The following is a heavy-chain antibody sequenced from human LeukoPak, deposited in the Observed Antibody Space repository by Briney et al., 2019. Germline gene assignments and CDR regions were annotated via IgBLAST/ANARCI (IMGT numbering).Heavy chain of an antibody. CDR3: ASVRRGGLGAGGDSLDY. Sequence: GGSLRLSCAASGFTFSTYSMNWVRQAPGKGLEWVSFISSSSSYIYYADSVKGRFTISRDNAKNSLYLHMNSLRAEDTAVYYCASVRRGGLGAGGDSLDYWGQGTLVAVSS. V-gene: IGHV3-21*01. CDR2: ISSSSSYI. CDR1: GFTFSTYS. J-gene: IGHJ4*02. D-gene: IGHD3-16*01.